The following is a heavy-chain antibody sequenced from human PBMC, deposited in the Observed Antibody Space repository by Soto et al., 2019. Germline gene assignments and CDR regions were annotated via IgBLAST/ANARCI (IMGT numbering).Heavy chain of an antibody. J-gene: IGHJ4*02. Sequence: GGSLRLSCAASGFTFSNYPMSWVRQAPGKGLEWVSGISGSGETPYYADSVKGRSTISRDNYKNMLYLQMNSLRAEDTAVYYCAKASVSSGWSYFDYWGQGTLVTVSS. D-gene: IGHD6-19*01. CDR1: GFTFSNYP. V-gene: IGHV3-23*01. CDR2: ISGSGETP. CDR3: AKASVSSGWSYFDY.